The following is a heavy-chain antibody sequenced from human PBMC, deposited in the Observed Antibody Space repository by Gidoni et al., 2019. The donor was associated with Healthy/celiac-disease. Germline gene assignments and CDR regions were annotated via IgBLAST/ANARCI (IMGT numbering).Heavy chain of an antibody. Sequence: VSVKSRITINPDTSKNQFSLQLNSVTPEDTAVYYCARDHLTMVRGVMGGFDYWGQGTLVTVSS. V-gene: IGHV6-1*01. J-gene: IGHJ4*02. D-gene: IGHD3-10*01. CDR3: ARDHLTMVRGVMGGFDY.